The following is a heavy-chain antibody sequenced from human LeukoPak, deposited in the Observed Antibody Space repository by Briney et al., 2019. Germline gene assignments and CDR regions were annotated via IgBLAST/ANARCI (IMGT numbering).Heavy chain of an antibody. V-gene: IGHV4-34*01. D-gene: IGHD3-10*01. J-gene: IGHJ4*02. CDR2: INHSGST. CDR3: AGGSGVRPKKFDY. CDR1: GGSFSGYY. Sequence: SETLSLTCAVYGGSFSGYYWSWIRQPPGKGLEWIGEINHSGSTNYNPSLKSRVTISVDTSKNQFSLKLSSVTAADTAVYYCAGGSGVRPKKFDYWGQGTLVTVSS.